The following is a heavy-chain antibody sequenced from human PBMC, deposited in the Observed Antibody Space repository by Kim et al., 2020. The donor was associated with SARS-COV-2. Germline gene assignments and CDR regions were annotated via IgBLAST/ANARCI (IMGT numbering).Heavy chain of an antibody. V-gene: IGHV4-4*02. Sequence: SETLSLTCAVSGGSISSSNWWSWVRQPPGKGLEWIGEIYHSGSTNYNPSLKSRVTISVDKSKNQFSLKLSSVTAADTAVYYCARDRRYYYGSGSYRIFDYWGQGTLVTVSS. CDR3: ARDRRYYYGSGSYRIFDY. CDR2: IYHSGST. J-gene: IGHJ4*02. D-gene: IGHD3-10*01. CDR1: GGSISSSNW.